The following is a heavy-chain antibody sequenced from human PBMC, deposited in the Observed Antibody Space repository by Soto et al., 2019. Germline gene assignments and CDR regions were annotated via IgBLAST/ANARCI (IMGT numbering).Heavy chain of an antibody. V-gene: IGHV4-34*01. D-gene: IGHD3-22*01. CDR1: GGSFSGYY. CDR2: INHSGST. J-gene: IGHJ4*02. Sequence: PSETLSLTCAVYGGSFSGYYWTWIRQPPGTGLEWIGEINHSGSTNYNPSLKSRVTISVDTSKNQFSLKLTSVTAADTAGYYCARGNGLTGGYWGQGTLVTVAS. CDR3: ARGNGLTGGY.